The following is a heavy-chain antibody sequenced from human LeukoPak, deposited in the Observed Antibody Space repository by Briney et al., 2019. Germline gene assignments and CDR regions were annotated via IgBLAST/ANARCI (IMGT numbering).Heavy chain of an antibody. J-gene: IGHJ3*02. CDR1: GYSFTSHW. V-gene: IGHV5-51*01. CDR2: IYPGDSET. CDR3: ARRYYYDSSGYYLAHDAFDI. D-gene: IGHD3-22*01. Sequence: GASLKISCKGSGYSFTSHWIGWVRQLPGKSLDWRRIIYPGDSETRYSPFFQGQVTISADKSISTAYLQWSSMKASDTAMYYCARRYYYDSSGYYLAHDAFDIWGQGTMVTVSS.